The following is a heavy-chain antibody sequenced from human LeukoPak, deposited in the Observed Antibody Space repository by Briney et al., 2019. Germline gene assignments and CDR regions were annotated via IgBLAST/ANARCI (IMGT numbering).Heavy chain of an antibody. CDR3: ASGYYYDSSGYYQGLFDY. CDR1: GGSISSSSYY. Sequence: PSETLSLTCTVSGGSISSSSYYWGWIRQPPGKGLEWIGSSYYSGSTYYNPALKSRITISVDTPKTLFSLNLSFVTAADTAVYYCASGYYYDSSGYYQGLFDYWGQGTLVTVSS. V-gene: IGHV4-39*01. J-gene: IGHJ4*02. CDR2: SYYSGST. D-gene: IGHD3-22*01.